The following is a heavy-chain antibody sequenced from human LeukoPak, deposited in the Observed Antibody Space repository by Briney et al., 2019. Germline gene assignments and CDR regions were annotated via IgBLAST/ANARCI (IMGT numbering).Heavy chain of an antibody. V-gene: IGHV1-18*01. J-gene: IGHJ6*02. CDR1: GGIFSSYA. Sequence: ASVTVSCKASGGIFSSYAISWVRQAPGQGLEWMGWISAYNGNTNYAQKLQGRVTMTTDTSTSTAYMELRSLRSDDTAVYYCARRASSTSDYYYYGMDVWGQGTTVTVSS. CDR3: ARRASSTSDYYYYGMDV. CDR2: ISAYNGNT. D-gene: IGHD2-2*01.